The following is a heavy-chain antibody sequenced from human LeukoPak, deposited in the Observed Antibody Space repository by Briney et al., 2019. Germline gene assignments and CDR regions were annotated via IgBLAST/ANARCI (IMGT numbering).Heavy chain of an antibody. V-gene: IGHV3-30*03. J-gene: IGHJ4*02. D-gene: IGHD6-19*01. Sequence: GRSLRLSCVASGFSFSDYGMHWVRPAPGKGLEWVAMTSRDGSAEYYGDSVRGRFSISRDNSKNTLYLQMSSLRPEDTAVYYCVRDTPGSGWLYYWGQGTLVTVSS. CDR1: GFSFSDYG. CDR2: TSRDGSAE. CDR3: VRDTPGSGWLYY.